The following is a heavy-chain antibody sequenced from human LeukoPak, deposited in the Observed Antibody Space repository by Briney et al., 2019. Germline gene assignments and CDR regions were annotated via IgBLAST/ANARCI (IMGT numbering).Heavy chain of an antibody. CDR1: GSTFTSYW. CDR3: ARDPRVVLWFGEFGV. J-gene: IGHJ4*02. D-gene: IGHD3-10*01. Sequence: PGGSLRLSCAASGSTFTSYWMTWVRQAPGKGLEWVANIKQDGSEKYYVDSVKGRFTISRDNAKNSLYLQMNSLRAEDTAVYYCARDPRVVLWFGEFGVWGQGTLVTVSS. V-gene: IGHV3-7*01. CDR2: IKQDGSEK.